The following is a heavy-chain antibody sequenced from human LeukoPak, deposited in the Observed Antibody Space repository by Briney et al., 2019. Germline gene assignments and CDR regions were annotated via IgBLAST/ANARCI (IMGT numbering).Heavy chain of an antibody. CDR2: INPNSGDT. J-gene: IGHJ6*03. CDR1: GYIFTGYY. D-gene: IGHD6-19*01. V-gene: IGHV1-2*02. CDR3: AKDQSSDWYGYYYYYMDV. Sequence: ASVKVSCKASGYIFTGYYIHWVRQGPGQGLEWMGCINPNSGDTKYAQKFQGRVTMTRDTSSSTAYMDLSRLRSDDTAVYYCAKDQSSDWYGYYYYYMDVWGKGTTVTISS.